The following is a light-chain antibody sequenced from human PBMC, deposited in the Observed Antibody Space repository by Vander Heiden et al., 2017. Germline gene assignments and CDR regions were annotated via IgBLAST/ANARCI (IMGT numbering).Light chain of an antibody. CDR1: QGLVTSDGNIY. CDR3: MRTGRWPYT. Sequence: DVVLTQSPLSLPVTLGQPASISCRSSQGLVTSDGNIYLNWFQQRPGQSPRRLIYKVSDRDSGVPDRFSGSGSGTDFTLEISRVEAEDVGVYFCMRTGRWPYTFGQGTKLEIK. J-gene: IGKJ2*01. CDR2: KVS. V-gene: IGKV2-30*01.